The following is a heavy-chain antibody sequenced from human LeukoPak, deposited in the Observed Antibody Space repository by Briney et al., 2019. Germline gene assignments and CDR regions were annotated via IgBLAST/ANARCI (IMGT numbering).Heavy chain of an antibody. CDR1: GGSISSGDHY. D-gene: IGHD5-12*01. CDR3: ASDNSGYAQFDN. Sequence: SQTLSLTCTVSGGSISSGDHYWDWIRQPPGKGLEWIGYIYYSGGTYSNPSLRSRATISVDTSKNQISLKPSSVTAADTAVYYCASDNSGYAQFDNWGQGTLVTVSS. CDR2: IYYSGGT. J-gene: IGHJ4*02. V-gene: IGHV4-30-4*01.